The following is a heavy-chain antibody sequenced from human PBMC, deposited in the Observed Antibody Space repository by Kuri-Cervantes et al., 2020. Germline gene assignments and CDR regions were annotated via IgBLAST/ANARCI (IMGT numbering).Heavy chain of an antibody. J-gene: IGHJ4*02. V-gene: IGHV3-21*01. CDR1: GFTFSSYG. Sequence: GESLKISCAASGFTFSSYGMHWVRQAPGKGLEWVSSISSSSSYIYYADSVKGRFTISRDNSKNTLYLQMNSLRAEDTAVYYCAREETYSGSYHFDYWGQGTLVTVSS. CDR2: ISSSSSYI. D-gene: IGHD1-26*01. CDR3: AREETYSGSYHFDY.